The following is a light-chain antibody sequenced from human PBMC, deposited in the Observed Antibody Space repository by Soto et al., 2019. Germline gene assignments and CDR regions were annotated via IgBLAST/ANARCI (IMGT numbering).Light chain of an antibody. Sequence: DIKMTESTSTLSGSVGQRVNITCRASQTISSWLAWYQQKPGKAPKLLIYDASSLESGVPSRFSGSGSGTEFTLTISSLQPDDFATYYCQQYNSYSKTFGQGTKVDIK. V-gene: IGKV1-5*01. CDR3: QQYNSYSKT. CDR2: DAS. CDR1: QTISSW. J-gene: IGKJ1*01.